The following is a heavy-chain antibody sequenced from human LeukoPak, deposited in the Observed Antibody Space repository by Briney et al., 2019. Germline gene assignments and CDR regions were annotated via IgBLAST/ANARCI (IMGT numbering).Heavy chain of an antibody. D-gene: IGHD4-17*01. CDR2: INPNSGGT. J-gene: IGHJ4*02. CDR3: ARRGAYFDY. CDR1: GYSFTGYY. Sequence: ASVKVSCKASGYSFTGYYMHWVRQAPGQGLGWMGWINPNSGGTNYAQKFQGRVTMTRDTSISTVHMELSRLISDDTAVYYCARRGAYFDYWGQGTLVAVSS. V-gene: IGHV1-2*02.